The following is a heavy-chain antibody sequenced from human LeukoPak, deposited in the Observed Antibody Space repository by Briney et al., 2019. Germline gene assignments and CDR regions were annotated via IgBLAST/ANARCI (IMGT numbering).Heavy chain of an antibody. CDR2: ISSSSSYI. CDR3: ARQYARWIQLWLPGY. V-gene: IGHV3-21*01. D-gene: IGHD5-18*01. CDR1: GFTFSSYS. J-gene: IGHJ4*02. Sequence: GGSLRLSCAASGFTFSSYSMNWVRQAPGKGLEGVSSISSSSSYIYYADSVKGRFTISRDNAKNSLYLQMNSLRAEDTAVYYCARQYARWIQLWLPGYWGQGTLVTVSS.